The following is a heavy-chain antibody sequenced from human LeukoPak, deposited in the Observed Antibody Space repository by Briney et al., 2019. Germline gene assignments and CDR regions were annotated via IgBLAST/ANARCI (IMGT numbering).Heavy chain of an antibody. CDR2: ISAYNGNT. Sequence: ASVKVSCKASGYTFTSYGISWVRQAPGQGLEWMGWISAYNGNTNYAQKLQGRVTITADKSTSTAYMELSSLRSEDTAVYYCARDHGGWYYYGMDVWGQGTTVTVSS. V-gene: IGHV1-18*01. D-gene: IGHD6-19*01. CDR1: GYTFTSYG. CDR3: ARDHGGWYYYGMDV. J-gene: IGHJ6*02.